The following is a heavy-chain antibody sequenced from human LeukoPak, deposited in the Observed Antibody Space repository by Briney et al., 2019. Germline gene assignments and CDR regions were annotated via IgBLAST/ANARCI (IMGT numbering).Heavy chain of an antibody. CDR3: AKPPGYSSGWYPFDY. V-gene: IGHV3-23*01. D-gene: IGHD6-19*01. CDR2: ISGSGGTI. Sequence: GRSLRLSCAASGFTFSNYAMSWVRQAPGKGLEWVSAISGSGGTIYSADSVRGRFTISRDNSKNTLYLQMNSLRAEDTAVYYCAKPPGYSSGWYPFDYWGQGTLVTVSS. CDR1: GFTFSNYA. J-gene: IGHJ4*02.